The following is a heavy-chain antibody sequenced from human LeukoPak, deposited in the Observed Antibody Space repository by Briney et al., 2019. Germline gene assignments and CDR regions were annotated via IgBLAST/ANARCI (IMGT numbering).Heavy chain of an antibody. V-gene: IGHV4-38-2*02. D-gene: IGHD2-8*02. Sequence: SETLSLTCTVSGYSISSGHYWGWIRQPPGKGLEWIGSIYHSGSTYYNPSLKSRVTISVDTSKNQFSLKLSSVTAADTAVYYCARAPFSWYYFDYWGQGTLVTVSS. J-gene: IGHJ4*02. CDR2: IYHSGST. CDR3: ARAPFSWYYFDY. CDR1: GYSISSGHY.